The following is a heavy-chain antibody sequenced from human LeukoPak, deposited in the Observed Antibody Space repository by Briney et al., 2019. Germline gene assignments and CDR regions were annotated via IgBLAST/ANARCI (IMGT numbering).Heavy chain of an antibody. D-gene: IGHD3-10*01. V-gene: IGHV4-59*01. CDR2: IYYSGST. J-gene: IGHJ5*02. CDR3: ARGSGRPFDP. CDR1: GGSISNYY. Sequence: SETLSLTCTVSGGSISNYYWSWIRQPPGKGLEWIGYIYYSGSTNYNPSLKSRVTKSVDTSKNQFSLKLTSVTAADTAVYYCARGSGRPFDPWGQGTLVTVSS.